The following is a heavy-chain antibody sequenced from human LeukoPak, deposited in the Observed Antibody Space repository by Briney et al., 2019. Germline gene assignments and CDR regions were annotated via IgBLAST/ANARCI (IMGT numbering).Heavy chain of an antibody. CDR3: ATGWTSGYVWYFDL. D-gene: IGHD3-22*01. CDR2: FDPEDGET. Sequence: ASVKASSKVSGYTLTELSMHWVRQAPGKGLEWMGGFDPEDGETIYAQKFQGRVTMTEDTSTDTAYMELSSLRSEDTAVYYCATGWTSGYVWYFDLWGRGTLVTVSS. CDR1: GYTLTELS. J-gene: IGHJ2*01. V-gene: IGHV1-24*01.